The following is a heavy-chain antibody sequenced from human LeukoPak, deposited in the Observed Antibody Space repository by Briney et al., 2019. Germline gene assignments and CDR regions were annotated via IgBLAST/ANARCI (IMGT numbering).Heavy chain of an antibody. V-gene: IGHV3-23*01. J-gene: IGHJ4*02. CDR1: GFTFSNFA. CDR3: AKDPSYYDSSGYYPGYYFDY. CDR2: ISRSGDNT. D-gene: IGHD3-22*01. Sequence: GGSLRLSCAASGFTFSNFAMTWVRQAPGKGLEWVSGISRSGDNTYYADSVKGRFTISRDNSKNTLYLQMNSLRAEDTAVYYCAKDPSYYDSSGYYPGYYFDYWGQGTLVTVSS.